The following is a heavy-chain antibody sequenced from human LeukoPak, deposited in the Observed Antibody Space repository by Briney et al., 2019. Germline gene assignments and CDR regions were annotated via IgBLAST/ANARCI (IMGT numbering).Heavy chain of an antibody. J-gene: IGHJ6*02. CDR3: ARDGYCSSTSCYGWGYYYYGMDV. D-gene: IGHD2-2*03. CDR1: GFTFSSSW. V-gene: IGHV3-74*01. Sequence: GGSLRLSCAASGFTFSSSWMHWVRQAPGKGLVWVSRINSDGSSTNYADSVKGRFTISRDNAKNSLYLKMNSLRAEDTAVYYCARDGYCSSTSCYGWGYYYYGMDVWGQGTTVTVSS. CDR2: INSDGSST.